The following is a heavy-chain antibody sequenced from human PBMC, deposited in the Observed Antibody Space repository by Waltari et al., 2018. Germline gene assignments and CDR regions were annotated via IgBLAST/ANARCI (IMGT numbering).Heavy chain of an antibody. D-gene: IGHD3-22*01. Sequence: EVQLLESGGGLVRPGGSLRLSCAASGFTFSNYAMSWVRQAPGKGLEWVSAISGSGGSTYYADSVKGRFTISRDNSKNTLYLQMNSLRAEDTAVYYCAKVYLELNYYFDTSGVDYWGQGTLVTVSS. CDR3: AKVYLELNYYFDTSGVDY. V-gene: IGHV3-23*01. CDR2: ISGSGGST. CDR1: GFTFSNYA. J-gene: IGHJ4*02.